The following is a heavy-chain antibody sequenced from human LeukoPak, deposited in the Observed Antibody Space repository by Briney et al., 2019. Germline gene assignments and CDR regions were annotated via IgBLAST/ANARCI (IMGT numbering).Heavy chain of an antibody. D-gene: IGHD6-13*01. Sequence: GGSLRLSCAASGFTFSDYYMSWIRQAPGKGLEWVSYISTSGNAIYYADSVKGRFTISRDNAQNSLYLQMNSLRAEDTAVYYCAKDIGYLDSAAGSFDYWGQGTLVTVSS. CDR2: ISTSGNAI. CDR1: GFTFSDYY. J-gene: IGHJ4*02. CDR3: AKDIGYLDSAAGSFDY. V-gene: IGHV3-11*01.